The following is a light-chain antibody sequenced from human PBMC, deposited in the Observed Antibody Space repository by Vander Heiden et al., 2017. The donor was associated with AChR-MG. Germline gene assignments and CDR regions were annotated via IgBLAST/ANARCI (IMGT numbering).Light chain of an antibody. J-gene: IGKJ3*01. CDR2: AAS. V-gene: IGKV1-39*01. CDR3: QQSDSIPFT. Sequence: DIQMTQSPSSLSASVGDRVTITCRASQSISSYLNWYQQKPGKAPKLLIYAASSLQSGVPSRFSGSGSGTDFTLTISSLQPEDFATYYCQQSDSIPFTFGHGTKVEIK. CDR1: QSISSY.